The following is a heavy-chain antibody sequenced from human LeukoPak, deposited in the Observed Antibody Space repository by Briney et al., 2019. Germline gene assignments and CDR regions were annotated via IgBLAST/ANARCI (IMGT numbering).Heavy chain of an antibody. CDR2: IRGSGGTT. CDR3: AKTHRLPGIAVAFAFDV. J-gene: IGHJ3*01. CDR1: GFAFSNYA. V-gene: IGHV3-23*01. Sequence: GGSLRLSCAASGFAFSNYAMSWVRQAPGKGLEWVSAIRGSGGTTYYADSVKGRFSLSRDDPKNTLYLQMNSLRPEDTALYYCAKTHRLPGIAVAFAFDVWGQGTMVTVSS. D-gene: IGHD6-19*01.